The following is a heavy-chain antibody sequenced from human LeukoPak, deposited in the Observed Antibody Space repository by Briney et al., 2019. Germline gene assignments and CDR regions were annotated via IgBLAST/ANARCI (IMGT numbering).Heavy chain of an antibody. Sequence: GGSLRLSCAASGFTFSSYAMSWVRQAPGKGLEWVSAISGSGGSTYYADSVKGRYTISRDNDKNTLYLQMNSMRAEDTAVYYCAKDGALDYYDSRGLGYWGQGTLVTVSS. CDR3: AKDGALDYYDSRGLGY. CDR1: GFTFSSYA. D-gene: IGHD3-22*01. CDR2: ISGSGGST. J-gene: IGHJ4*02. V-gene: IGHV3-23*01.